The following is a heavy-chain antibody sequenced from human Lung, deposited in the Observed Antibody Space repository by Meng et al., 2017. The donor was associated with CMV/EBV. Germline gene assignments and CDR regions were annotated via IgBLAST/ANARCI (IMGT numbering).Heavy chain of an antibody. CDR1: GGSFSGYY. D-gene: IGHD2-2*01. J-gene: IGHJ4*02. V-gene: IGHV4-34*01. Sequence: SQTXSLTXAVSGGSFSGYYWSWIRQRPGKGLECIGEINHSESTNYNPSLKCRVTISVDTSNKQFSLKLSSVTAADTAVYYCARGGYCIRTSFYACRPFDYWGQGXLVTVSS. CDR2: INHSEST. CDR3: ARGGYCIRTSFYACRPFDY.